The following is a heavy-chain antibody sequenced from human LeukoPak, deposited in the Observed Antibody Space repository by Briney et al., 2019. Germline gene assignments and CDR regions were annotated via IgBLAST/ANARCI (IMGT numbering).Heavy chain of an antibody. CDR3: AKAPVGIVVVITVSYYFDY. CDR2: ISGSGGST. Sequence: GGSLRLSCAASGFTFSSYAMSWVRQAPGKGLEWVSAISGSGGSTYYADSVKGRFTISRDNSKNTLYLQMNSLRAEDTAVYYCAKAPVGIVVVITVSYYFDYWGQGTLVTVSS. CDR1: GFTFSSYA. D-gene: IGHD3-22*01. J-gene: IGHJ4*02. V-gene: IGHV3-23*01.